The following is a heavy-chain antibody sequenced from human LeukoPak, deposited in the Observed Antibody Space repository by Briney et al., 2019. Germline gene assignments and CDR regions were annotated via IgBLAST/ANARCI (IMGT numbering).Heavy chain of an antibody. Sequence: PGGSLRLSCAASGFTFSSYAMSWVRQAPGKGLEWVSVIYSGGSTYYADSVKGRFTISRDNSKNTLYLQMNSLRAEDTAVYYCARGYYDSSGMDVWGQGTTVTVSS. CDR2: IYSGGST. J-gene: IGHJ6*02. V-gene: IGHV3-66*01. CDR3: ARGYYDSSGMDV. D-gene: IGHD3-22*01. CDR1: GFTFSSYA.